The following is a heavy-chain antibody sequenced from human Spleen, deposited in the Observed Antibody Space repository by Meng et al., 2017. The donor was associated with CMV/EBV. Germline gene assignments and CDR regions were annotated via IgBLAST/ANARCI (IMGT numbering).Heavy chain of an antibody. Sequence: SCGSINRSYYWGWIRQPPGKGLDWIGIVSSGSTHYNPSLKSRVSISVDTSKKQFSLNLSSVTAADTAVYYCARVGHEYCSSTTCSPPRWGQGTLVTVSS. V-gene: IGHV4-39*07. J-gene: IGHJ4*02. D-gene: IGHD2-2*01. CDR2: VSSGST. CDR1: CGSINRSYY. CDR3: ARVGHEYCSSTTCSPPR.